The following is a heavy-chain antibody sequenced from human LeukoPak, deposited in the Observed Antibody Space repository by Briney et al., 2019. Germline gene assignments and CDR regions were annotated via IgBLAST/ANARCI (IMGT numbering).Heavy chain of an antibody. CDR1: GYTFTSYD. D-gene: IGHD4-4*01. V-gene: IGHV1-46*01. CDR2: INPSGGST. J-gene: IGHJ6*02. CDR3: ARDYSNYGGCYGMDV. Sequence: ASVKVSCKASGYTFTSYDINWVRQAPGQGLEWMGIINPSGGSTSNAQKFQGRVTMTRDTSTSTVYMELSSLRSEDTAVYYCARDYSNYGGCYGMDVWGQGTTVTVSS.